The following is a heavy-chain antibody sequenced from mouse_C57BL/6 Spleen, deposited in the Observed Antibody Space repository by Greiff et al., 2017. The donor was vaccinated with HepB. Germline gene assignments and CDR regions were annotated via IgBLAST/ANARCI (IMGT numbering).Heavy chain of an antibody. V-gene: IGHV1-61*01. CDR1: GYTFTSYW. CDR2: IYPSDSET. D-gene: IGHD1-1*01. J-gene: IGHJ2*01. CDR3: ARKGYYYGSSYNYFDY. Sequence: QVQLKQPGAELVRPGSSVKLSCKASGYTFTSYWMDWVKQRPGQGLEWIGNIYPSDSETHYNQKFKDKATLTVDKSSSTAYMQLSSLTSEDSAVYYCARKGYYYGSSYNYFDYWGQGTTLTVSS.